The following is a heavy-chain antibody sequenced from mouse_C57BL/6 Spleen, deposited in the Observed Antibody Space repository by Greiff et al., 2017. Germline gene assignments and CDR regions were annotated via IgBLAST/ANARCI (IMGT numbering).Heavy chain of an antibody. CDR1: GFTFSNYG. CDR3: ARRGYYGSSYGYAMDY. Sequence: EVQRVESGGDLVKPGGSLKLSCAASGFTFSNYGMSWVRQTPDKRLEWVATISSGGGYTYYPDSVKGRFTISRDNAKNTLDLQMSRLKSEDTAMYYCARRGYYGSSYGYAMDYWGQGTSVTVSS. V-gene: IGHV5-6*01. J-gene: IGHJ4*01. D-gene: IGHD1-1*01. CDR2: ISSGGGYT.